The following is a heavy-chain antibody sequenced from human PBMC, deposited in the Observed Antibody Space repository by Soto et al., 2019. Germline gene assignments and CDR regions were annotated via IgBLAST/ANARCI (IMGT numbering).Heavy chain of an antibody. D-gene: IGHD3-3*01. CDR3: ASTRGY. CDR2: INEDGGET. V-gene: IGHV3-7*05. Sequence: EVQVVESGGGLVQPGGSLRLSCSVSGFTFTGSWMKWVRQAPGKGLEWVATINEDGGETYYVDSVRGRFTVSRDSAKNSMLLQMNSLRVEDTAVYYCASTRGYWGQGTLVTVSS. CDR1: GFTFTGSW. J-gene: IGHJ4*02.